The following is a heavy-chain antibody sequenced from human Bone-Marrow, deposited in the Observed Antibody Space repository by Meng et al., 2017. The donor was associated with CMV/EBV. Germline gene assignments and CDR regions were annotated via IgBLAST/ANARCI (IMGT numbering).Heavy chain of an antibody. CDR2: IYHSGST. J-gene: IGHJ4*02. V-gene: IGHV4-4*02. CDR1: GGSISSNNW. Sequence: QVQLQESGPALVKPSGTLSLTCAVSGGSISSNNWWSWVRQPPGKGLEWIGEIYHSGSTNYNPSLESRVTISVDKSKNQLSLKLNSVTAADTAVYYCARDLGTVAAGYWGQGTLVTVSS. CDR3: ARDLGTVAAGY. D-gene: IGHD4-23*01.